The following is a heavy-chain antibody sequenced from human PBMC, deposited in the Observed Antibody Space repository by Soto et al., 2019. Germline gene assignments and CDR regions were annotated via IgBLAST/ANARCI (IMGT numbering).Heavy chain of an antibody. V-gene: IGHV4-4*07. CDR2: IYSSGST. D-gene: IGHD3-3*01. CDR3: ARGQRFSDWFDP. Sequence: QVHLQESGPGLVKPSETLSLTCTVSGGAISTYYWTWIRQPAGKGLEWIGRIYSSGSTKYNPSLQSRVTMSLDTSHNQFYLSLTSVTAADTAVYYCARGQRFSDWFDPWGQGTLVTVSS. CDR1: GGAISTYY. J-gene: IGHJ5*02.